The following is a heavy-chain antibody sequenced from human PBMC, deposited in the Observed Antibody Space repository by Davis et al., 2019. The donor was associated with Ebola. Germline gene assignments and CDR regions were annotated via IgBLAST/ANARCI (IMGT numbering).Heavy chain of an antibody. CDR3: ARDRLYNWRAFDI. Sequence: PGGSLRLSCAASGFTFSSYGMHWVRQAPGKGLEWVSSISSSSSYIYYADSVKGRFTISRDNAKNSLYLQMNSLRAEDTAVYYCARDRLYNWRAFDIWGQGTMVTVSS. CDR1: GFTFSSYG. J-gene: IGHJ3*02. CDR2: ISSSSSYI. V-gene: IGHV3-21*01. D-gene: IGHD1-20*01.